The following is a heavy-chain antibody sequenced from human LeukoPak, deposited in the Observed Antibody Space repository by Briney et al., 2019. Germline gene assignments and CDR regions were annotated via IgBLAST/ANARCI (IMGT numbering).Heavy chain of an antibody. Sequence: PGGSLRLSCAASGFTFSSYAMSWVRQAPGKGLEWVSYISSSSSTIYYADSVKGRFTISRDNAKNSLYLQMNSLRAEDTAVYYCARLGTRSYYYYYMDVWGKGTTVTVSS. CDR3: ARLGTRSYYYYYMDV. D-gene: IGHD3-16*01. CDR2: ISSSSSTI. V-gene: IGHV3-48*01. J-gene: IGHJ6*03. CDR1: GFTFSSYA.